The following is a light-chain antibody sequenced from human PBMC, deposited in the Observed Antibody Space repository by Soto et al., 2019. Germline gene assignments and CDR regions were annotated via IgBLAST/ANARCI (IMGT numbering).Light chain of an antibody. J-gene: IGKJ1*01. CDR2: DAS. Sequence: EIVLTQSPATLSLSPGERATLSCRASQSVSSYLAWYPQKPGQAPRLLIYDASNRATGIPARFSGSGSGTDFTLTISSLEPEDFAVYYCQQRSNWPCTFGQGTKVEIK. CDR1: QSVSSY. V-gene: IGKV3-11*01. CDR3: QQRSNWPCT.